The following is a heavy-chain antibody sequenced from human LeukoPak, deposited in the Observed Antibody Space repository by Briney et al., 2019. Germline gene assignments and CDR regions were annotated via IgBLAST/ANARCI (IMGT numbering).Heavy chain of an antibody. V-gene: IGHV5-51*01. CDR3: AGYYCSGGSCLGDDAYDI. CDR1: RSIFASYW. CDR2: IYPGDSDT. D-gene: IGHD2-15*01. J-gene: IGHJ3*02. Sequence: GASLQISCQGSRSIFASYWIGWVRQLPGKGLEWMGIIYPGDSDTRYSPSFQGQVTISADKSISTAYLQWSSLKASDTAMYYCAGYYCSGGSCLGDDAYDIWGQGTMVTVSS.